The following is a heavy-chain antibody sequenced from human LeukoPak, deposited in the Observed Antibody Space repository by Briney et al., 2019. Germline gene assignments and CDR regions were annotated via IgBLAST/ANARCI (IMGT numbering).Heavy chain of an antibody. J-gene: IGHJ4*02. CDR3: ARDRGDYYDSSGYYYVGDY. CDR1: GGTFSSYA. V-gene: IGHV1-69*13. D-gene: IGHD3-22*01. Sequence: PVKVSCKASGGTFSSYAISWVRQAPGQGLEWMGGIIPIFGTANYAQKFQGRVTITADESTSTAYMELSSLRSEDTAVYYCARDRGDYYDSSGYYYVGDYWGQGTLVTVSS. CDR2: IIPIFGTA.